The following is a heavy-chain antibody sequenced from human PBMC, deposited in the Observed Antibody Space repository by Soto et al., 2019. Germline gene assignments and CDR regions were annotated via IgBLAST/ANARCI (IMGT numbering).Heavy chain of an antibody. CDR3: ARDCVVVVAATRRHHYGMDV. D-gene: IGHD2-15*01. Sequence: SETLSLSCSVSVGSISSGDYYWSWIRQHPGKGLEWIGYIYYTGSSYYNPSLKSRVTISVDTSKNQFSLKLSSVTAADTAVYYCARDCVVVVAATRRHHYGMDVCGEGLSVTVSS. J-gene: IGHJ6*01. CDR1: VGSISSGDYY. CDR2: IYYTGSS. V-gene: IGHV4-31*02.